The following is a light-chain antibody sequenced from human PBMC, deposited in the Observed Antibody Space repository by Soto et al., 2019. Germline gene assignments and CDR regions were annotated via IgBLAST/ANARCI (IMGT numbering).Light chain of an antibody. J-gene: IGKJ3*01. CDR3: QQYGSSPPFS. Sequence: EIALTQSPGTLSLPPGERATLSCRASQSVSSSYLAWYQQKPGQAPRLLIYGASSRATGIPDRFSGSGSGTDFTLTISRLEPEDFAVYYCQQYGSSPPFSFGPGTKVDIK. CDR1: QSVSSSY. V-gene: IGKV3-20*01. CDR2: GAS.